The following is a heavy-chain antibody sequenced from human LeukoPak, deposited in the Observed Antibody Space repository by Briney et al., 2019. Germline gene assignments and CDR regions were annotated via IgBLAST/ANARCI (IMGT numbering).Heavy chain of an antibody. Sequence: SETLSLTCTVSGGSISSSSYYWGWIRQPPGKGLEWIGSIYYSGSTYYNPSLKSRVTISVDTSKNQFSLKLSSVTAADTAVYYCAVLRYFDWSPHYYNWFDPWGQGTLVTVSS. CDR3: AVLRYFDWSPHYYNWFDP. V-gene: IGHV4-39*07. CDR2: IYYSGST. CDR1: GGSISSSSYY. D-gene: IGHD3-9*01. J-gene: IGHJ5*02.